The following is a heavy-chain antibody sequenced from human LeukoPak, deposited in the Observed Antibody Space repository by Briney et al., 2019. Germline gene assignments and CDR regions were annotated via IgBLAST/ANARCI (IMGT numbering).Heavy chain of an antibody. CDR3: ATGASKVTTHFANY. J-gene: IGHJ1*01. D-gene: IGHD4-17*01. Sequence: GASLTISCKGSGYSFTNYWISWVRQMPGKGLEWMGRIDPRDSYTKYSPSFEGHVTISVDKSISSAFLQWNSLKASDTAIYYCATGASKVTTHFANYWGQGTQVAVSS. V-gene: IGHV5-10-1*01. CDR2: IDPRDSYT. CDR1: GYSFTNYW.